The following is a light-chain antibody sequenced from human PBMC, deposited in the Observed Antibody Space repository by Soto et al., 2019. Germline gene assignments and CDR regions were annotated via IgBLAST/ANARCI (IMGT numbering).Light chain of an antibody. CDR2: DVS. V-gene: IGLV2-14*01. CDR3: SSDTSSSTHVV. J-gene: IGLJ2*01. Sequence: QSALTQPASVSGSPGQSITISCTGTSSDVGGYNYVSWYQQHPGKAPKLMIYDVSNRPSGVSNRFSGSKSGNTASLTISGLQAEDEGDYYCSSDTSSSTHVVFGGGTKLTVL. CDR1: SSDVGGYNY.